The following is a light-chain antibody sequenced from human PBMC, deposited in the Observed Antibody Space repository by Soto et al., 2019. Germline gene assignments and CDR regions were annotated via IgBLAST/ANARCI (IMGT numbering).Light chain of an antibody. Sequence: DIQMTQSPSSLSASVGDRVTITCRASQSISSYLNWYQQKPGKAPKLLISAASTLQSGVPSRFSGSGSGTDFTLTISSLQPDDFATYYCQQSYSAHLYTFAHMYTFGQGTKVQIK. V-gene: IGKV1-39*01. CDR2: AAS. J-gene: IGKJ2*01. CDR1: QSISSY. CDR3: QQSYSAHLYTFAHMYT.